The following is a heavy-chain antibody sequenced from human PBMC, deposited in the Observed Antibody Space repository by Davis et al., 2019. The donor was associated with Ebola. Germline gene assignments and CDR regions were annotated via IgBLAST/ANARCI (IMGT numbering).Heavy chain of an antibody. V-gene: IGHV3-33*01. Sequence: GESLKISCAASGFTFSSYGMHWVRQAPGKGLEWVAVIWYDGSNKYYADSVKGRFTISRDNSKNTLYLQMNSLRAEDTAVYYCARVDYGDHALFDYWGQGTLVTVSS. CDR3: ARVDYGDHALFDY. CDR2: IWYDGSNK. D-gene: IGHD4-17*01. J-gene: IGHJ4*02. CDR1: GFTFSSYG.